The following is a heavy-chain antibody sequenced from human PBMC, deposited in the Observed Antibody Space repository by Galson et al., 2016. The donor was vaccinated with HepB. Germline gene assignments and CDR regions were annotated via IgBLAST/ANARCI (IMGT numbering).Heavy chain of an antibody. V-gene: IGHV3-23*01. CDR1: GFTFINYA. D-gene: IGHD5-18*01. CDR3: AKSGKHLWSIDY. J-gene: IGHJ4*02. Sequence: SLRLSCAGSGFTFINYAMGWVRQAPGKGLEWVSYISGAGGRTKYADSVKGRFTISRDNSKNTLYVQMNSLRAEDMAVYYCAKSGKHLWSIDYWGQGALVTVSS. CDR2: ISGAGGRT.